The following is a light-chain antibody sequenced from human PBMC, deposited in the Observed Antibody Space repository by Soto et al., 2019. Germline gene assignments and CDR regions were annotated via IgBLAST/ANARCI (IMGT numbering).Light chain of an antibody. J-gene: IGKJ3*01. CDR3: QQSSSFPLT. CDR1: QGISNW. V-gene: IGKV1-12*01. Sequence: DIQMTQSPSFVSASVGDRVTITCRASQGISNWLAWYQQKPGKAPKLLIYATSNLQGGVPSRFRGSGSGTDSTLTIGSLQPEDSETYYCQQSSSFPLTLGPGTKVDIK. CDR2: ATS.